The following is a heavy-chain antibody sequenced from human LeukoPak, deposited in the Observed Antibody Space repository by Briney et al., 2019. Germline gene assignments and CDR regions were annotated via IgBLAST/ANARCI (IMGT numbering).Heavy chain of an antibody. CDR3: ARSQGYSYGSSY. CDR2: IVPILGTA. Sequence: SVKVSCKAPGGSFGRYAISWVRQVPGQGLEWMGGIVPILGTANYAQKFQGRVTITADDSTGTAYMELTSLRSADTAVYYCARSQGYSYGSSYWGQGTLVTVSS. V-gene: IGHV1-69*13. J-gene: IGHJ4*02. D-gene: IGHD5-18*01. CDR1: GGSFGRYA.